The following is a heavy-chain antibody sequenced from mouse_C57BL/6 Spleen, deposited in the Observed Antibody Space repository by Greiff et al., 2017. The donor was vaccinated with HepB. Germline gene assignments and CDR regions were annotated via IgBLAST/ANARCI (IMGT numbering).Heavy chain of an antibody. CDR1: GYAFSSSW. V-gene: IGHV1-82*01. CDR2: IYPGDGDT. Sequence: QVQLQQSGPELVKPGASVKISCKASGYAFSSSWMNWVKQRPGKGLEWIGRIYPGDGDTNYNGKFKGKATLTADKSSSTAYMQLSSLTSEDSAVYFCARSPYDYDTDWYFDVWGTGTTVTVSS. D-gene: IGHD2-4*01. CDR3: ARSPYDYDTDWYFDV. J-gene: IGHJ1*03.